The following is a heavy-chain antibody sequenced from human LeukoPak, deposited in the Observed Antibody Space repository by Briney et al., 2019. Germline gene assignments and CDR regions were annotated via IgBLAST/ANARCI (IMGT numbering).Heavy chain of an antibody. CDR2: ISSSSSTI. CDR1: GFTFSSYS. J-gene: IGHJ5*02. D-gene: IGHD2-2*03. V-gene: IGHV3-48*02. Sequence: GGSLRLSCAASGFTFSSYSMNWVRQAPGKGLEWVSYISSSSSTIYYADSVKGRFTISRDNAKNSLYLQMNSLRDEDTAVYYCARELDIVVVPAAIGNWFDPWGQGTLVTVSS. CDR3: ARELDIVVVPAAIGNWFDP.